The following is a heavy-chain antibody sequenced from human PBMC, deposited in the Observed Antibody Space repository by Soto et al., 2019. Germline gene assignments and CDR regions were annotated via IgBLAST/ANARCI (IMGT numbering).Heavy chain of an antibody. CDR1: GYTLTELS. CDR3: AAIQGYCSGGSCYLTNAEYFQH. Sequence: ASVKVSCKVSGYTLTELSMHWVRQAPGKGLEWMGGFDPEDGETIYAQKFQGRVTMTEDTSTDTAYMELSSLRSEDTAVYYCAAIQGYCSGGSCYLTNAEYFQHWGQGTLVTVSS. D-gene: IGHD2-15*01. J-gene: IGHJ1*01. CDR2: FDPEDGET. V-gene: IGHV1-24*01.